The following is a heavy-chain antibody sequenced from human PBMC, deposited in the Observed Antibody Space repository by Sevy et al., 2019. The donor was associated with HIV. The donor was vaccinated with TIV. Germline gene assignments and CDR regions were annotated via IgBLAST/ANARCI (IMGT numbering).Heavy chain of an antibody. J-gene: IGHJ6*02. CDR3: ARAKAALPGYYYGMDV. V-gene: IGHV3-33*08. Sequence: GGSLRLSCAASGFTFSNAWMSWVRQAPGKGLEWVAVIWYDGSNKYYADSVKGRFTISRDNTKNTLHLQMNSLRAEDTAVYYCARAKAALPGYYYGMDVWGQGTTVTVSS. CDR2: IWYDGSNK. CDR1: GFTFSNAW. D-gene: IGHD6-6*01.